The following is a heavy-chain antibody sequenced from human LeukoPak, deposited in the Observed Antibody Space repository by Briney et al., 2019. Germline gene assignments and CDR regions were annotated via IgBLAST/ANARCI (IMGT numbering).Heavy chain of an antibody. D-gene: IGHD6-13*01. J-gene: IGHJ4*02. Sequence: GESLRISCKGSGYGFTTCWIGWVRQMPGKGLEWMGVINPGNSDTRYSPSFQGQVTISADKSITTAYLQWSSLKASDTAMYYCARLRWAAGDGYYFDYWGQGTPVTVSS. CDR1: GYGFTTCW. V-gene: IGHV5-51*01. CDR2: INPGNSDT. CDR3: ARLRWAAGDGYYFDY.